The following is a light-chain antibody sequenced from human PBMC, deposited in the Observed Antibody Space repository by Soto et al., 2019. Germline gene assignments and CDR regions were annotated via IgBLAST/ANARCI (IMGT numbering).Light chain of an antibody. CDR1: SSNIGARYT. CDR2: GND. Sequence: QSVLTQPPSVSGAPGQRVTISCTGSSSNIGARYTVYWYQHFPGTAPKLLVDGNDHRPAGVPDRFSGSQSGTSASLAITGLQAEDEADYYCQSYDSSLSEGVFGGGTKLTVL. V-gene: IGLV1-40*01. CDR3: QSYDSSLSEGV. J-gene: IGLJ3*02.